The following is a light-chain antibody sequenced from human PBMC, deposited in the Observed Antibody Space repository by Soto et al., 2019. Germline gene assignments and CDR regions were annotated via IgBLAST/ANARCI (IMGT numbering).Light chain of an antibody. V-gene: IGKV1-33*01. CDR3: QQYDKLPPGLT. CDR2: DAS. J-gene: IGKJ3*01. CDR1: QNISHY. Sequence: DIQMTQSPSSLSASVGDRVTITCQASQNISHYLNWYQHKPGKAPKLLIYDASNLETGVPSRFSGSGSGTDFTFTISSLQPEDIATYYCQQYDKLPPGLTFGPGTKVDIK.